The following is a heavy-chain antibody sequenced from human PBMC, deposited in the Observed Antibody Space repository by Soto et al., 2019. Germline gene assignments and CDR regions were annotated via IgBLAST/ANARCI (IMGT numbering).Heavy chain of an antibody. Sequence: GSLRLSCAASGFTFNSYWMHWVRQVPGKGLVWVSRINNDGSTTNYADSVKGRFTISRDNARNTVYLQMNSLRADDTAVYYCVRGVIAANCLDSWGQGTLVTVSS. D-gene: IGHD2-15*01. J-gene: IGHJ5*01. V-gene: IGHV3-74*01. CDR3: VRGVIAANCLDS. CDR1: GFTFNSYW. CDR2: INNDGSTT.